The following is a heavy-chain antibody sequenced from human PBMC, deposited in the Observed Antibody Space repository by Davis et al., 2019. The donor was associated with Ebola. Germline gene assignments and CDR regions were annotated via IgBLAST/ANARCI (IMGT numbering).Heavy chain of an antibody. J-gene: IGHJ6*02. CDR1: GGSFTGYY. V-gene: IGHV4-34*01. CDR2: INHSGST. CDR3: ARSMDV. Sequence: SETLSLTCAVYGGSFTGYYWSWIRQPPGKGLEWIGEINHSGSTNYNPSLKSRVTISVDTSKNQFSLKLSSVTAADTAVYYCARSMDVWGQGTTVTVSS.